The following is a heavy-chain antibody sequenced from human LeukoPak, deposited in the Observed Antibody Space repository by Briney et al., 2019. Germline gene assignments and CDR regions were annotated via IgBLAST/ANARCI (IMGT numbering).Heavy chain of an antibody. CDR2: IDTDGSST. J-gene: IGHJ4*02. V-gene: IGHV3-74*01. CDR1: GFTFSSYW. Sequence: PGGSLRLSCAASGFTFSSYWMHWVRQAPGKGLVWVSRIDTDGSSTSYADSVKGRFTVSRDNAKNTLYLQMNSLRAEDMAVYYCARVGGSSDFDYWGQGTLVTVSS. CDR3: ARVGGSSDFDY. D-gene: IGHD3-10*01.